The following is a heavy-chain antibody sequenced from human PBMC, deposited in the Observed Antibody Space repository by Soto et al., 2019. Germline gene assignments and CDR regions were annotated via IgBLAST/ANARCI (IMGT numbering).Heavy chain of an antibody. V-gene: IGHV1-69*13. Sequence: GASVKVSCKASGYTFTSYGISWVRQAPGQGLEWMGGIIPIFGTANYAQKFQGRVTITADESTSTAYMELSSLRSEDTAVYYCARDRIGYGSGSPDAFDIWGQGTMVTVSS. CDR2: IIPIFGTA. J-gene: IGHJ3*02. CDR1: GYTFTSYG. D-gene: IGHD3-10*01. CDR3: ARDRIGYGSGSPDAFDI.